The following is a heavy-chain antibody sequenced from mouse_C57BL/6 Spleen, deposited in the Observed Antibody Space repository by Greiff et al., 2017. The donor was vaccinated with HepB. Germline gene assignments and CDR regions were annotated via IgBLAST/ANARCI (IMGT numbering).Heavy chain of an antibody. CDR1: GFSLTSYG. V-gene: IGHV2-2*01. CDR3: ARYWDWYFDV. J-gene: IGHJ1*03. CDR2: IWSGGST. Sequence: QVQLKESGPGLVQPSQSLSITCTVSGFSLTSYGVHWVRQSPGKGLEWLGVIWSGGSTDYNAAFISRLSISKDNSKSQVFLKMNSLQADDTAIYYCARYWDWYFDVWGTGTTVTVSS.